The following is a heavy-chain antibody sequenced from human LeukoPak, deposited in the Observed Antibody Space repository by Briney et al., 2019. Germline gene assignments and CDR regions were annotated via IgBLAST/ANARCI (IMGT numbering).Heavy chain of an antibody. V-gene: IGHV5-51*01. J-gene: IGHJ6*03. CDR3: ARQTSSWYVHYYYYMDV. Sequence: GESLKISCKGSGYSFTSYCIGWVRQMPGKGLEGMGIIYPGDSDTRYSPYFKGQVTISAAKSISTAYLQWSSLKASDTAMYYCARQTSSWYVHYYYYMDVWGKGTTVIVSS. D-gene: IGHD6-13*01. CDR1: GYSFTSYC. CDR2: IYPGDSDT.